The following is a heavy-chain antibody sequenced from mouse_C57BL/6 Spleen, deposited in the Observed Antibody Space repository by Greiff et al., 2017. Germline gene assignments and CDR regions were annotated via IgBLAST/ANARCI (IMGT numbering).Heavy chain of an antibody. J-gene: IGHJ2*01. CDR3: ARAYDYGYYCDD. Sequence: QVQLQQSGPELVKPGASVKISCKASGYAFSSSWMNWVKQRPGKGLEWIGRIYPGDGDTNYNGKFKGKATLTADKSSSTAYMQLSSLTSEDSAVYCCARAYDYGYYCDDWGQGTTLTVSS. V-gene: IGHV1-82*01. CDR1: GYAFSSSW. D-gene: IGHD2-4*01. CDR2: IYPGDGDT.